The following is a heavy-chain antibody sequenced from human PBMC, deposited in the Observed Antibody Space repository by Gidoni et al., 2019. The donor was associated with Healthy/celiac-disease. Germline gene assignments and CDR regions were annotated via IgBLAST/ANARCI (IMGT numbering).Heavy chain of an antibody. CDR3: ARDGYYYDSSGYYDY. CDR1: GFTFSSYA. V-gene: IGHV3-30-3*01. J-gene: IGHJ4*02. CDR2: ISYDGSNK. D-gene: IGHD3-22*01. Sequence: QVQLVESGGGVVQPGRSLRLSCAASGFTFSSYAMHWVRQAPGKGLEWVAVISYDGSNKYYADSVKGRFTISRDNSKNTLYLQMNSLRAEDTAVYYCARDGYYYDSSGYYDYWGQGTLVTVSS.